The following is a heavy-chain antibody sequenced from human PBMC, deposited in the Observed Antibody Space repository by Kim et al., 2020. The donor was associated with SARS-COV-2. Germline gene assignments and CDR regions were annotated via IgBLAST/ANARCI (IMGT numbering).Heavy chain of an antibody. CDR2: IYHSGST. D-gene: IGHD2-2*01. CDR3: ASYRSTSSNGVYFDY. J-gene: IGHJ4*02. Sequence: SETLSLTCAVSGGSISSGGYSWSWIRQPPGKGLEWIGYIYHSGSTYYNPSLKSRVTISVDRSKNQFSLKLSSVTAADTAVYYCASYRSTSSNGVYFDYWGQGTLVTVSS. V-gene: IGHV4-30-2*01. CDR1: GGSISSGGYS.